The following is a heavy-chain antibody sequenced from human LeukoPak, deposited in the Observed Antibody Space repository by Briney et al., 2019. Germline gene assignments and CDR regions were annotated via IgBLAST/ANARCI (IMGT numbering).Heavy chain of an antibody. CDR2: IIPILGIA. Sequence: SVKVSCKASGGTFSTYAIRAVRQAPGQGLEWMGRIIPILGIANYAQKFQGRVTITADKSTSTAYMELSSLRSEDTAVYYCARDIGAGYGSGSSFYYGMDVWGQGTTVTVSS. V-gene: IGHV1-69*04. CDR3: ARDIGAGYGSGSSFYYGMDV. D-gene: IGHD3-10*01. CDR1: GGTFSTYA. J-gene: IGHJ6*02.